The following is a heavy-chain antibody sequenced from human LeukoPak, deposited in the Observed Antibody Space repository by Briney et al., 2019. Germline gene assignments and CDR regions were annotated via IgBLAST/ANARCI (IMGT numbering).Heavy chain of an antibody. D-gene: IGHD3-10*01. CDR3: AGGFGFDY. V-gene: IGHV3-30-3*01. CDR1: GFTFSTYA. CDR2: ISYDGSSE. J-gene: IGHJ4*02. Sequence: GGSLRLSCAASGFTFSTYALHWVRQAPGKGLECVASISYDGSSEYYADSVKGRFTISRDDSKSSLFLQMNSLRAEDTAVYYCAGGFGFDYWGQGTLVTVSS.